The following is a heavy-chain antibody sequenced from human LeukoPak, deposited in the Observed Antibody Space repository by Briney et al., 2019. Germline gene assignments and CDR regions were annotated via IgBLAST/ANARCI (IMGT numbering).Heavy chain of an antibody. CDR3: ARDARSLYYYYGMDV. CDR1: GYTFTGYY. CDR2: INPNSGGT. V-gene: IGHV1-2*02. J-gene: IGHJ6*02. Sequence: ASVKVSCKASGYTFTGYYMHWVRQAPGQGLEWMGWINPNSGGTNYAQKFRGRVTMTRDTSISTAYMELSRLRSDDTAVYYCARDARSLYYYYGMDVWGQGTTVTVSS.